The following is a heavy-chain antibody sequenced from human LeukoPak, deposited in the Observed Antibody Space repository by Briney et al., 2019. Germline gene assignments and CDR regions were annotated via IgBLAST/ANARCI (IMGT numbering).Heavy chain of an antibody. CDR3: ARVHRPYYYYGMDV. Sequence: GRSLRLSCAASGFTFSSYAMHWVRQAPGKGLEWVAVISYDGSNEYYADSVKGRFTISRDNSKNTLYLQMNSLRAEDTAVYYCARVHRPYYYYGMDVWGKGTTVTVSS. CDR2: ISYDGSNE. V-gene: IGHV3-30*04. CDR1: GFTFSSYA. J-gene: IGHJ6*04.